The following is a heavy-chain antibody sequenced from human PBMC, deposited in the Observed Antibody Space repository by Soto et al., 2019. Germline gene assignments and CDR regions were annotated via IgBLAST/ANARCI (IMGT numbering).Heavy chain of an antibody. CDR2: IYHSGST. D-gene: IGHD2-15*01. Sequence: PSETLSLTCAVSGGSISSGGYSWIWIRQPPGKGLEWIGYIYHSGSTYYSPSFQGQVTISADKSISTAYLQWSGLKASDTAMYYCARPRVVVAATAAFDIWGQGTMVTVSS. J-gene: IGHJ3*02. CDR1: GGSISSGGYS. CDR3: ARPRVVVAATAAFDI. V-gene: IGHV4-30-2*01.